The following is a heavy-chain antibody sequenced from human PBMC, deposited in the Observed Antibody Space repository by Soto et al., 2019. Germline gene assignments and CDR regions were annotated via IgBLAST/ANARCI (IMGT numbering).Heavy chain of an antibody. CDR2: IIPVFGTA. CDR3: ARGDTAMVRGYYYFGMDV. CDR1: GDSFRSYA. V-gene: IGHV1-69*06. D-gene: IGHD5-18*01. J-gene: IGHJ6*02. Sequence: QVRLVQSGAEVKKPGSSVKVSCKASGDSFRSYAISWVRQAPGQGLEWMGGIIPVFGTANYAQKFQGRVTMTADKSTSTVNMQLSSLRSEDTAVYYCARGDTAMVRGYYYFGMDVWGQGTTVTVSS.